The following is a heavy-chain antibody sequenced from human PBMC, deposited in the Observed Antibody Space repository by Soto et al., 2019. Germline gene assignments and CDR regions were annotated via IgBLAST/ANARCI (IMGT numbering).Heavy chain of an antibody. CDR1: GFTFSSYW. V-gene: IGHV3-74*01. D-gene: IGHD6-19*01. J-gene: IGHJ4*02. CDR3: ARNRGWEMLDY. Sequence: GSLRLSCAASGFTFSSYWMHWVRQAPGKGLVWVSRIDNAGSSVRYADSVKGRFTISRDNAKNTLYLQMNSLRDEDMAVYYCARNRGWEMLDYWGQGTLVTVSS. CDR2: IDNAGSSV.